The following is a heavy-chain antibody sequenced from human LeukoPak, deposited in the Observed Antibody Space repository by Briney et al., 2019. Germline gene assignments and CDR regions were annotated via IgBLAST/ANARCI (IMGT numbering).Heavy chain of an antibody. V-gene: IGHV7-4-1*02. J-gene: IGHJ6*03. D-gene: IGHD3-3*01. CDR3: ARRHYDFWSGYYPYYYYYMDV. Sequence: ASVKVSCKASGYTFTGYYMHWVRQAPGQGLEWMGWINTNTGNPTYAQGFTGRFVFSLDTSVSTAYLQISSLKAEDTAVYYCARRHYDFWSGYYPYYYYYMDVWGKGTTVTVSS. CDR1: GYTFTGYY. CDR2: INTNTGNP.